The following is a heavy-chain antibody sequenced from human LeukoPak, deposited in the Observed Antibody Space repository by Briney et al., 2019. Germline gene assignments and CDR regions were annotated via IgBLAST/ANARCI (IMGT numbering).Heavy chain of an antibody. CDR1: GGSISSSSYY. D-gene: IGHD5-24*01. CDR3: ARDYGDGRFFDY. V-gene: IGHV4-39*07. CDR2: IYYSGST. Sequence: SETLSLTCTVSGGSISSSSYYWGWIRQPPGKGLEWIGSIYYSGSTYYNPSLKSRVTISVDTSKNQFSLKLSSVTAADTAVYYCARDYGDGRFFDYWGQGTLVTVSS. J-gene: IGHJ4*02.